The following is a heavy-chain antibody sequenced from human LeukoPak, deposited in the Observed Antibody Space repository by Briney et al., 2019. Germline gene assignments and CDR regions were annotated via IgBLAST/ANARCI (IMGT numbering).Heavy chain of an antibody. J-gene: IGHJ4*02. D-gene: IGHD6-19*01. CDR3: ARGLQGLPDY. V-gene: IGHV3-30*04. CDR2: ISYHGGDK. Sequence: PGGSLRLSCAAAGCTFNNHAMHWVRQAPGKGLEWVAVISYHGGDKYYADSVKGRFTISRDNSKNTLDLQMNSLGGEDTAVYYCARGLQGLPDYWGQGTLVTVSS. CDR1: GCTFNNHA.